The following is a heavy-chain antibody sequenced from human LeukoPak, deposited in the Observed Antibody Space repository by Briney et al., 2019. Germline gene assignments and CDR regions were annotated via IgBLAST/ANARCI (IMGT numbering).Heavy chain of an antibody. CDR1: GFIFSDYV. CDR2: ISGSGGTT. V-gene: IGHV3-23*01. Sequence: XXASGFIFSDYVMNWVRQAPGRGLEWVSAISGSGGTTYYADSVKGRFTISRDNSKNTVYLQMNSLRAEDTAVYYCXXXXQXXGXXCXXYXXLWGRGTLVTVSS. J-gene: IGHJ2*01. CDR3: XXXXQXXGXXCXXYXXL.